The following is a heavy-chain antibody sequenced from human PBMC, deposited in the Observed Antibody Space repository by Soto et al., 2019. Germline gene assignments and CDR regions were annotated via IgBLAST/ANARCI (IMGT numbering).Heavy chain of an antibody. CDR2: IIPIFGTT. CDR1: GGTFGSDA. Sequence: SSVKVSCKASGGTFGSDAITWVRQAPGQGLEWVGRIIPIFGTTNYAQNLQGRVTISADKSTLTSYMELHSLTSDDTALYYCASDRTASGYYTNGHDPWGHGTQVTVSS. V-gene: IGHV1-69*06. CDR3: ASDRTASGYYTNGHDP. D-gene: IGHD3-22*01. J-gene: IGHJ5*02.